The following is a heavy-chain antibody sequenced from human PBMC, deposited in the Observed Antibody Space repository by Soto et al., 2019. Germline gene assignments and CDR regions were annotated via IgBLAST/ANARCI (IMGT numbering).Heavy chain of an antibody. CDR3: RGYSYGYFDY. V-gene: IGHV4-59*01. CDR1: GGSISSYY. Sequence: PSETLSLTCTVSGGSISSYYWSWIRRPPGKGLEWIGYIYYSGSTNYNPSLKSRVTISVDTSKNQFSLKLSSVTAADTAVYYCRGYSYGYFDYWGQGTLVTVS. CDR2: IYYSGST. J-gene: IGHJ4*02. D-gene: IGHD5-18*01.